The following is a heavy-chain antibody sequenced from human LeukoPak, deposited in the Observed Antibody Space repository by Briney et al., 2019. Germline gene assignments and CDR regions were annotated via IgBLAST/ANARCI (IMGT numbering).Heavy chain of an antibody. D-gene: IGHD2-2*01. J-gene: IGHJ5*02. CDR1: GFSFSNYW. CDR2: IKQDESKT. CDR3: AREASLYCSGNDCYWAFDR. V-gene: IGHV3-7*01. Sequence: GGSLRLSCAASGFSFSNYWMSWVRQAPGKGLEWVANIKQDESKTYHIDSVKGRFTISRDNARNSLYLQINSLTAEDTAVYYCAREASLYCSGNDCYWAFDRWGQGTLVTVSS.